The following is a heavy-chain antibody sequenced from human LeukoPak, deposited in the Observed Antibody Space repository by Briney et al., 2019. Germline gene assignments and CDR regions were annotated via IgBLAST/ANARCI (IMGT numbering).Heavy chain of an antibody. CDR2: IYPGDSDT. Sequence: ESLXIXCXGXXYSXTSYWIGWVRQMPGKGLEWMGIIYPGDSDTRYSPSFQGQVTISADKSISTAYLQWSSLKASDTAMYYCARRPPGGFAFDIWGQGTMVTVSS. D-gene: IGHD3-10*01. CDR1: XYSXTSYW. V-gene: IGHV5-51*01. J-gene: IGHJ3*02. CDR3: ARRPPGGFAFDI.